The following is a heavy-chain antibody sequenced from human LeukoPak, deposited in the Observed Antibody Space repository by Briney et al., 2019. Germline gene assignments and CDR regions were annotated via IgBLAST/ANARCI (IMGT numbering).Heavy chain of an antibody. D-gene: IGHD3-22*01. CDR2: IKQDGSEK. V-gene: IGHV3-7*01. CDR1: GFTLSDFW. CDR3: AREPLDTSGYYYGALDY. J-gene: IGHJ4*02. Sequence: GWPLRLSCAASGFTLSDFWMTWVRQAPGKGLEWVANIKQDGSEKYYVDSVKGRFTVSRDNANNSLFLQMNSLRGDDAAVYYCAREPLDTSGYYYGALDYWGQGTLVTVSS.